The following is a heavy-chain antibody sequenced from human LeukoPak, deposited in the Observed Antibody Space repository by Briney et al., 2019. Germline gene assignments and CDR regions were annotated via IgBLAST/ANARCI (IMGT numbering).Heavy chain of an antibody. J-gene: IGHJ3*02. D-gene: IGHD4-17*01. Sequence: SQTLSLTCIVSGGSINSGGYYWNWIRQHPGKGLEWIGYIYYSGSTYYNPSLKSRVTISVDTSKNQFSLKLNSVTAADTAVYYCARAGDYGDYAAFDIWGQGTMVTVSS. CDR3: ARAGDYGDYAAFDI. V-gene: IGHV4-31*03. CDR1: GGSINSGGYY. CDR2: IYYSGST.